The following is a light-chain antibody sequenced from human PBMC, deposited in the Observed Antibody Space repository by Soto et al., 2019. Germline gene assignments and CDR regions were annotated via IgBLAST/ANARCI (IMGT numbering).Light chain of an antibody. CDR1: QSVSSN. J-gene: IGKJ2*01. CDR3: QQYNNWPRT. Sequence: EIVMTQSPATLSVSPGERATLSFRASQSVSSNLAWYQQKPGQAPRVLIYGASTRATGIPARFSGSGSGTEFTLTISSLQSEDFAVYYCQQYNNWPRTFGQGTKLEI. CDR2: GAS. V-gene: IGKV3-15*01.